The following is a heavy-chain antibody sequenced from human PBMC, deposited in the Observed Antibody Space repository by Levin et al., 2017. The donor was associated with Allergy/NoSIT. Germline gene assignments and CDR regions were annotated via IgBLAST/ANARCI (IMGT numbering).Heavy chain of an antibody. CDR3: VSGAGWLPDY. J-gene: IGHJ4*02. D-gene: IGHD5-18*01. V-gene: IGHV3-7*01. CDR2: IHPDRSET. Sequence: PGGSLRLSCVASGFTFSRFWMNWVRQAPGKGLEWVAIIHPDRSETYYVDSVKDRFTISTDNAKNSLFLQMNRLRAEDTAVYYCVSGAGWLPDYWGQGTQVTVSP. CDR1: GFTFSRFW.